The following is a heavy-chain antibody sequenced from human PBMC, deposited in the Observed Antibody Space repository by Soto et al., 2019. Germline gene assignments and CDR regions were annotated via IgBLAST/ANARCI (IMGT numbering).Heavy chain of an antibody. J-gene: IGHJ4*02. CDR2: ISGSGGST. CDR1: GFTFSSYA. V-gene: IGHV3-23*01. Sequence: PGGSLRLSCAASGFTFSSYAMSWVRQAPGKGLEWVSAISGSGGSTYYADSVKGRFTISRDNSKNQFSLKLSFVTAADTAVYYCARDITTTTRGADYWGQGTLVTVSS. CDR3: ARDITTTTRGADY. D-gene: IGHD2-8*02.